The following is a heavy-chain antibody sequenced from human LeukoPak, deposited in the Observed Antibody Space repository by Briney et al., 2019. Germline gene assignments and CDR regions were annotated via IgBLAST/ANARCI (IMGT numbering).Heavy chain of an antibody. J-gene: IGHJ3*02. CDR1: GGSIRSYY. D-gene: IGHD1-26*01. Sequence: PSETLSLTCTVSGGSIRSYYWSWIRQPPGKGLEWIGYIYYSGSTNYNPSLKSRVTISVDTSKNQFSLKLSSVTAADTAVYYCARDQWELRWGHDAFDIWGQGTMVTVSS. CDR2: IYYSGST. V-gene: IGHV4-59*01. CDR3: ARDQWELRWGHDAFDI.